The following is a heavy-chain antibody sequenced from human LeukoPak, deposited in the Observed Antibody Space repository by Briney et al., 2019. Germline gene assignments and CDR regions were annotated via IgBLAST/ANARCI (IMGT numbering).Heavy chain of an antibody. CDR1: GGSISSYY. V-gene: IGHV4-59*01. J-gene: IGHJ6*03. CDR2: IYYSGSI. CDR3: ARVGYSSYYYYMDV. Sequence: SETLSLTCTVSGGSISSYYWSWIRQPPGKGLGWFGYIYYSGSINYNPSLKSRVTISVDTSKNQFSLKLSSVTAADTAVYYCARVGYSSYYYYMDVWGKGTTVTVSS. D-gene: IGHD5-18*01.